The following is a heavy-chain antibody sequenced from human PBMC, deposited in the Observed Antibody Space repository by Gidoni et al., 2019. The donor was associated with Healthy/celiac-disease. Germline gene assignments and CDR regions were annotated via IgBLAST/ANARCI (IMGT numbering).Heavy chain of an antibody. J-gene: IGHJ3*02. D-gene: IGHD6-13*01. V-gene: IGHV3-13*04. CDR3: ARGSKQHAFDI. Sequence: EVQLVESGGGLVQPGGSLRLSCPASGFTFSSYDIPWVRQATGKGLEWVSAIGTAGDTYYPGSVKGRFTISRENAKNSLYLQMNSLRAGDTAVYYCARGSKQHAFDIWGQGTMVTVSS. CDR2: IGTAGDT. CDR1: GFTFSSYD.